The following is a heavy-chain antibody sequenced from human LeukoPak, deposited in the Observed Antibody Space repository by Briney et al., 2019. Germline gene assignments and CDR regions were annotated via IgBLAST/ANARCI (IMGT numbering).Heavy chain of an antibody. J-gene: IGHJ4*02. CDR3: ASDGVDYYDSSGSSQFDY. CDR2: IIPIFGIA. D-gene: IGHD3-22*01. Sequence: SVKVSCKASGGTFSSYAISWVGQAPGQGLEWMGRIIPIFGIANYAQKFQGRVTITADKSTSTAYMELSSLRSEDTAVYYCASDGVDYYDSSGSSQFDYWGQGTLVTVSS. CDR1: GGTFSSYA. V-gene: IGHV1-69*10.